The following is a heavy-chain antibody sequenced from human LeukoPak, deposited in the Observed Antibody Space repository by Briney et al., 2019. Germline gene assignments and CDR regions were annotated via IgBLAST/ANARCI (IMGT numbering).Heavy chain of an antibody. CDR2: ISSDRSNK. D-gene: IGHD2-2*01. J-gene: IGHJ6*02. CDR1: GFTFSRYA. CDR3: ARDHRVGYYYYGMDV. V-gene: IGHV3-30*04. Sequence: HPGGSLRLSCAASGFTFSRYAMHWVRQAPGKGLEWVAVISSDRSNKYYADSVKGRFTISRDNSKNTLYLQMNSLRAEDTAVYYCARDHRVGYYYYGMDVWGQGTTVTVSS.